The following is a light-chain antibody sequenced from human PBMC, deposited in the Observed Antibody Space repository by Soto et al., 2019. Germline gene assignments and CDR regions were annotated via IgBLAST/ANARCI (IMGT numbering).Light chain of an antibody. CDR3: QSYDSSLDVV. J-gene: IGLJ2*01. V-gene: IGLV1-40*01. CDR1: SCDIGAGYD. CDR2: GSS. Sequence: QSVLTQPASVSGAPGQRVTISCTGSSCDIGAGYDVHWYQQLPGKAPKLLIYGSSNRPSGVPNRFSGSKSGTSASLAITGLQAEDEADYYCQSYDSSLDVVFGGGTKLTVL.